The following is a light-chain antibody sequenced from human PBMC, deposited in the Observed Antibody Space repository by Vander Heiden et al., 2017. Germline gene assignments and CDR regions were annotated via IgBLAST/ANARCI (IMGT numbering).Light chain of an antibody. CDR3: SSYGGSNNLL. V-gene: IGLV2-8*01. CDR1: SSDVGGYNN. J-gene: IGLJ2*01. CDR2: EVT. Sequence: QSALTQPPPASGSPGPSVPIPCTGTSSDVGGYNNDSWYQQNPGKAPQLMVYEVTKRPSGVPDRFSGSKSGNTAYLTVSGLQAEDEADYYCSSYGGSNNLLFGGGTKLTVL.